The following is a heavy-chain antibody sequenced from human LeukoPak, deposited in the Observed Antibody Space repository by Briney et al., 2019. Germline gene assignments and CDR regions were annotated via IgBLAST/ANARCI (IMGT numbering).Heavy chain of an antibody. CDR1: GYTFTSYD. D-gene: IGHD2-2*02. V-gene: IGHV1-8*01. Sequence: ASVKVSCKASGYTFTSYDINWVRQATGQGLEWMGWMNPNSGNTGYAQKFQGRVTMTRNTSISTAYMELSSLRSEDTAGYYCARGLPFSKGSCYTPWGQGTLVTVSS. J-gene: IGHJ5*02. CDR3: ARGLPFSKGSCYTP. CDR2: MNPNSGNT.